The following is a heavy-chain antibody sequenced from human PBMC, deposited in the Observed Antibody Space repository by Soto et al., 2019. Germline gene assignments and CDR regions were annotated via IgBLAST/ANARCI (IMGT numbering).Heavy chain of an antibody. Sequence: SATQSLTCTVSYGSISSTTYFWGWIRQPPGKGMEWIGSISYSGSTVYNPSLKSRVTMSVETSKNQFSLKLSSMTAADTAVYHRVRHYYGSGSYLPTFEYWGPGTMVTVSS. CDR1: YGSISSTTYF. CDR3: VRHYYGSGSYLPTFEY. V-gene: IGHV4-39*01. J-gene: IGHJ4*02. D-gene: IGHD3-10*01. CDR2: ISYSGST.